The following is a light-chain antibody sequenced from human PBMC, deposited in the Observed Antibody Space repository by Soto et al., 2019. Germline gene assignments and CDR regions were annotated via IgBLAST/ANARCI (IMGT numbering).Light chain of an antibody. CDR1: QNILKW. CDR2: RAS. Sequence: DIQMTQSPSTLSASVGDRVTITCRASQNILKWLVWYQQKPGKAPKLLISRASTLQSGVPSRFSGTGSGTEFTLTISSLQPDDFATYYCQRYNGDPYTFGQGTKLEI. CDR3: QRYNGDPYT. V-gene: IGKV1-5*03. J-gene: IGKJ2*01.